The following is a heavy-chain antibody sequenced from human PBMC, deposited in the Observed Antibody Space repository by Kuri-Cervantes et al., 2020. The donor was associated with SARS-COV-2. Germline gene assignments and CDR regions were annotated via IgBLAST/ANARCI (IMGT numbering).Heavy chain of an antibody. CDR1: GFTFSSYA. V-gene: IGHV3-30-3*01. D-gene: IGHD3-10*01. CDR2: ISYDGSNK. Sequence: GESLKISCAASGFTFSSYAMHWVRQAPGKGLEWVAVISYDGSNKYYADSVKGRFTISRDNSKNTLYLQMNSLRAEDTAVYYCAKDRHSMVRGHPIDYWGQGTLVTVSS. CDR3: AKDRHSMVRGHPIDY. J-gene: IGHJ4*02.